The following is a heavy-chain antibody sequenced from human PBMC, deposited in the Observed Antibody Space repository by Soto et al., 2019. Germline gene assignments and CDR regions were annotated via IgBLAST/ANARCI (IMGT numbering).Heavy chain of an antibody. J-gene: IGHJ6*02. Sequence: SVKVSCKASGGTFSSYAISWVRQAPGQGLEWMGGIIPIFGTANYAQKFQGRVTITADESTSTAYMELSSLRSDDTDVYYCARDPGSSPSRREHYGMDVWGQGTTVTVSS. V-gene: IGHV1-69*13. D-gene: IGHD6-6*01. CDR2: IIPIFGTA. CDR3: ARDPGSSPSRREHYGMDV. CDR1: GGTFSSYA.